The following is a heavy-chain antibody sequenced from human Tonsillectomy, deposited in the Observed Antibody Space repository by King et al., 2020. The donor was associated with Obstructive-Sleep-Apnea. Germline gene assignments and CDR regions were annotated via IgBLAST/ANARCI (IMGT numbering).Heavy chain of an antibody. CDR2: IYHSGTT. Sequence: QLQESGPGLVKPSGTLSLTCAVSGGSIINTNWLTWVRQPPGKGLEFIGQIYHSGTTNYNPSLRSRVTISVEKSKNQFSLKLRFVTAADTAVYYCARTTYGDYALDYWGQGTLVTVSS. CDR3: ARTTYGDYALDY. V-gene: IGHV4-4*02. D-gene: IGHD4-17*01. CDR1: GGSIINTNW. J-gene: IGHJ4*02.